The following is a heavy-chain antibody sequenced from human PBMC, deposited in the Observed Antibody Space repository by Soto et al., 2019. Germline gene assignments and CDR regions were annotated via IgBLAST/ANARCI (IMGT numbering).Heavy chain of an antibody. CDR2: IIPIFGTA. J-gene: IGHJ6*02. V-gene: IGHV1-69*01. CDR3: ARDLDNSSSSPRSDYVWGSNSYHSYGMDV. D-gene: IGHD3-16*02. CDR1: GGTFSSYA. Sequence: QVQLVQAGAEVKKPGSSVKFSCKASGGTFSSYAISWVRHAPGQGREWMGGIIPIFGTANYAQKFQGRVTITADESTSTAYRELSSQRTEDTSVYYCARDLDNSSSSPRSDYVWGSNSYHSYGMDVWGQGTTVTVSS.